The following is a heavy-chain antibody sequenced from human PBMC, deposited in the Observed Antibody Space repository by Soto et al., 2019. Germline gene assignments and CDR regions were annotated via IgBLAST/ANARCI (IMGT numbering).Heavy chain of an antibody. D-gene: IGHD3-10*01. Sequence: ASVKVSCKASGDTFTTYDINWVRQATGHGLEWMGWINPNSGNIGYAQRFHGRVTMTRDTAIRTAYMEVSSLRSDDTAVYYCARGRASGSYYLLDYWGHGTLVTVSS. CDR3: ARGRASGSYYLLDY. V-gene: IGHV1-8*01. CDR2: INPNSGNI. CDR1: GDTFTTYD. J-gene: IGHJ4*01.